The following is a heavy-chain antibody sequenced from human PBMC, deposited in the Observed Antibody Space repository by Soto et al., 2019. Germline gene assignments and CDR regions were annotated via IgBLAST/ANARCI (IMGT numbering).Heavy chain of an antibody. Sequence: QVQLVQSGAEVKKPGSSVKVSCKASGGTFGNSAISWVRQAPGQGLEWMGGIIPSFATGNSAPEFQGRLTITADKSTTTVYMELSSLRSEDTAVYYCARSYYGSGSYWFYGMDVWGQGTTVTVSS. CDR1: GGTFGNSA. CDR3: ARSYYGSGSYWFYGMDV. CDR2: IIPSFATG. D-gene: IGHD3-10*01. J-gene: IGHJ6*02. V-gene: IGHV1-69*06.